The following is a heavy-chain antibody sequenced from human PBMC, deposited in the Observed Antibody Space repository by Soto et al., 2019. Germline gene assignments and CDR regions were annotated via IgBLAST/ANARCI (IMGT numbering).Heavy chain of an antibody. D-gene: IGHD6-13*01. Sequence: ASVKVSCKASGYTFTIYGISWVRQAPGQGLEWMGWISAYNGNTNYAQKLQGRVTMTTDTSTSTAYMELRSLRSDDTAVYYCARDGGYSSSWYSFDPWGQGTLVTVSS. CDR1: GYTFTIYG. CDR2: ISAYNGNT. J-gene: IGHJ5*02. CDR3: ARDGGYSSSWYSFDP. V-gene: IGHV1-18*04.